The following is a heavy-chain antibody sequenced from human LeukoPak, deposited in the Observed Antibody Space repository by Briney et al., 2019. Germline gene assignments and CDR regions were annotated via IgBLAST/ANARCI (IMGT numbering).Heavy chain of an antibody. Sequence: GGSLRLSCAASGFSFSVYWMHWVRQAPGKGPVWVSRIKTDGSITDYADFVKGRFTISRDNAKNSLYLQMNSLRAEDTAVYYCAKDYRPHDFWSGLVDYWGQGTLVTVSS. D-gene: IGHD3-3*01. J-gene: IGHJ4*02. V-gene: IGHV3-74*01. CDR1: GFSFSVYW. CDR2: IKTDGSIT. CDR3: AKDYRPHDFWSGLVDY.